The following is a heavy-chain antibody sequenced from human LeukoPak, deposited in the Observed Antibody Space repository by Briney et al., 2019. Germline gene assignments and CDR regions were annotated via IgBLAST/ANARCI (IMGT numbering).Heavy chain of an antibody. V-gene: IGHV1-69*13. CDR2: IIPIFGTA. Sequence: ASVKVSCKASGGTFSSYAISWVRQAPGQGLEWMGGIIPIFGTANYAQKFQGRVTITADESTSTAYMELSSLRSEDTAVYYCARARNWNYRVSDAFDIWGQGTMVTVSS. CDR3: ARARNWNYRVSDAFDI. D-gene: IGHD1-7*01. J-gene: IGHJ3*02. CDR1: GGTFSSYA.